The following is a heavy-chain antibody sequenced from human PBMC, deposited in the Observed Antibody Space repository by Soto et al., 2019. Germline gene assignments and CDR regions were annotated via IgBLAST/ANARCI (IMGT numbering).Heavy chain of an antibody. Sequence: ASVKVSCKASGYTFSSYYMNWVRQAPGQGLEWLGIINPSGGYTTYAQKFQGWVTMTMDTSISTAYMELSRLRSDDTAVYYCARGLYSSTRIYGMDVWGQGTTVTVSS. V-gene: IGHV1-2*04. CDR3: ARGLYSSTRIYGMDV. CDR2: INPSGGYT. CDR1: GYTFSSYY. J-gene: IGHJ6*02. D-gene: IGHD6-13*01.